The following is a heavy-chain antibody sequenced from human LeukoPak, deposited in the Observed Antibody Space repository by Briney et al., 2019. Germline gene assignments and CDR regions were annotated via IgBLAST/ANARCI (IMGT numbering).Heavy chain of an antibody. CDR2: ISSSGSTI. D-gene: IGHD6-13*01. CDR3: ARVPGFSSSWYDC. Sequence: PGGSLRLSCAASGFTFSDYYMSWIRQAPGKGLEWVAYISSSGSTIYYADSVKGRFTISRDNAKNSLYLQMSSLRAEDTAVYYCARVPGFSSSWYDCWGQGTLVTVSS. V-gene: IGHV3-11*01. CDR1: GFTFSDYY. J-gene: IGHJ4*02.